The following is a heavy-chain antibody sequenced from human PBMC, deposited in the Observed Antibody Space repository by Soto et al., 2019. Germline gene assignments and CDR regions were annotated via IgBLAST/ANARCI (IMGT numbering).Heavy chain of an antibody. J-gene: IGHJ4*02. CDR1: GFSLTTTYKVG. Sequence: SGPTLVNPTQTLTLTCAFSGFSLTTTYKVGVGWIRQPPGKALEWLALIFWDDDKRYSPSLKSRLTITKDTSKNQVVLTMTNMDPVDTATYFCAHLTMVRGVTYQYYFDYWGQGTLVTVSS. CDR2: IFWDDDK. D-gene: IGHD3-10*01. CDR3: AHLTMVRGVTYQYYFDY. V-gene: IGHV2-5*02.